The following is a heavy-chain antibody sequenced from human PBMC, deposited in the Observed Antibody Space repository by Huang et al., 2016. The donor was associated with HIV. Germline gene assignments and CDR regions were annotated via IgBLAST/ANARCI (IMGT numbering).Heavy chain of an antibody. J-gene: IGHJ6*02. CDR2: IKQDESEK. Sequence: VESGGRLVQPGGSIRLSCVGSTLTFGAFWLSWVRQSPGKGLEWVANIKQDESEKYYVESVKGRFNISRDNAKKVLFLEMNNVRVEDTATYYCATKTAAMDIWGQGTTVTVS. CDR1: TLTFGAFW. D-gene: IGHD1-7*01. V-gene: IGHV3-7*01. CDR3: ATKTAAMDI.